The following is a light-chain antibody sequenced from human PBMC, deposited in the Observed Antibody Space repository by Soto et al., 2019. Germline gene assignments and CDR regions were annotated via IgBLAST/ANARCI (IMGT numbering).Light chain of an antibody. J-gene: IGLJ2*01. CDR3: SSYASTTALV. Sequence: QSVLTQPASVSGSPGQSITISCTGTSSDVGAYKYVSWYQQYPGKAPKIVIYEVSNRPSGVSNRFSGSKSGNTASLTISGLQADDEADYYCSSYASTTALVFGGGTKVTVL. CDR2: EVS. V-gene: IGLV2-14*01. CDR1: SSDVGAYKY.